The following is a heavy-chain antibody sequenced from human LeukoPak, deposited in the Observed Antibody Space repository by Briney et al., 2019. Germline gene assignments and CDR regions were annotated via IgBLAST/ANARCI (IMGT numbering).Heavy chain of an antibody. Sequence: GGSLRLSCAASGFSFSTYAMHWVRQAPGKGLEWVALIWHDASHTFHTDSVKGRFTISRDNSKNTVYLQMNSLGGEDTAVYYCASEIFGSGSCPDYWGQGTLVTVSS. D-gene: IGHD3-10*01. CDR3: ASEIFGSGSCPDY. CDR2: IWHDASHT. CDR1: GFSFSTYA. J-gene: IGHJ4*02. V-gene: IGHV3-33*01.